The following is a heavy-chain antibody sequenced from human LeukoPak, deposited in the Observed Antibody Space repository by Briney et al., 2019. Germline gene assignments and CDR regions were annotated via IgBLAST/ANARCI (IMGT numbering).Heavy chain of an antibody. J-gene: IGHJ4*02. V-gene: IGHV5-51*01. CDR3: ARVTPVLYDSSTPPDY. CDR1: GYSFTSYW. Sequence: GGSLKISCKGSGYSFTSYWIGWVRQMPGKGLEWMGIIYPGDSDTRYSPSFQGQVTISADKSISTAYLQWSSLKASDTAMYYCARVTPVLYDSSTPPDYWGQGTLVTVSS. CDR2: IYPGDSDT. D-gene: IGHD3-22*01.